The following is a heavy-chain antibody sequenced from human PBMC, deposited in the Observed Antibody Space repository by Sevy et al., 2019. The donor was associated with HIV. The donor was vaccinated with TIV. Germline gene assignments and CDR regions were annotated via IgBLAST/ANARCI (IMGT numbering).Heavy chain of an antibody. Sequence: SETLSLTCNVSGVSISGLYWNWIRQPPGKGLEWIGYIFYGGSTNYNPSLKSRVTISLDTSKNQFSLKLRSLTAADTAVYYCARSEPSLYYGMDVWGQGTTVTVSS. V-gene: IGHV4-59*11. CDR2: IFYGGST. J-gene: IGHJ6*02. CDR3: ARSEPSLYYGMDV. CDR1: GVSISGLY.